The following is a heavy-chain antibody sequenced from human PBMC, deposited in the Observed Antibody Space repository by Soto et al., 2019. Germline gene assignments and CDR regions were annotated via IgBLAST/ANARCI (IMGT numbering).Heavy chain of an antibody. D-gene: IGHD6-6*01. CDR2: ISYDGSNK. Sequence: QVQLVESGGGVVQPGRSLRLSCAASGFTFSSYAMHWVRQAPGKGLEWVAVISYDGSNKYYADSVKGRFTISRDNSKNRXYLQMNSLRAEDTAVYYCARDRSSSSSHYYYGMDVWGQGTTVTVSS. J-gene: IGHJ6*02. CDR3: ARDRSSSSSHYYYGMDV. CDR1: GFTFSSYA. V-gene: IGHV3-30-3*01.